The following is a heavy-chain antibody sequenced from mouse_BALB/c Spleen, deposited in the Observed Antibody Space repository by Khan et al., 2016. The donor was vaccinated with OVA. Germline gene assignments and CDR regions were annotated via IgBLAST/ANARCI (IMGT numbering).Heavy chain of an antibody. CDR3: AHASDDPRDFED. CDR1: GVNIRDTY. J-gene: IGHJ1*01. V-gene: IGHV14-3*02. D-gene: IGHD6-1*01. Sequence: EVQLQESGAELVKPGASVKLSCTASGVNIRDTYFHWVKQRPEQGLEWIGRIAPANGNTQYDPKFPGKATITSDTSSNTSYLQLNSLTSEDTAVFYGAHASDDPRDFEDWGAGTTVTVSS. CDR2: IAPANGNT.